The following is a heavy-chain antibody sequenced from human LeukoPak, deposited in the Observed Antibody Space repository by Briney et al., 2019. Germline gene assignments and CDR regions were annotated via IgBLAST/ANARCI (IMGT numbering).Heavy chain of an antibody. CDR3: ARVRGSGSYPNLNFDY. CDR2: ISGSGDST. CDR1: GFTFSSFV. V-gene: IGHV3-23*01. J-gene: IGHJ4*02. Sequence: GGSLRLSCAASGFTFSSFVMSWVRQAPGKGLEWVSGISGSGDSTYYADSVKGRFTISRDNAKDSLYLQMNSLRAEDTAVYYCARVRGSGSYPNLNFDYWGQGTLVTVSS. D-gene: IGHD3-10*01.